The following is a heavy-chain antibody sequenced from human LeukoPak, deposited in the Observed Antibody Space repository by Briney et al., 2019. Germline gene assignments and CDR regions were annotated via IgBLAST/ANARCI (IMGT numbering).Heavy chain of an antibody. CDR3: ARHEVGGDSSSGYEYYYYMDV. V-gene: IGHV5-51*01. J-gene: IGHJ6*03. Sequence: GESLKISCKASGYTFTNYWIGWVRQMPGKGLEWMGIIYPDDSDTQYSPSFQVHVTISVDESISTAYLQWSSLKASDTAIYYCARHEVGGDSSSGYEYYYYMDVWGKGTAVTVFS. CDR2: IYPDDSDT. CDR1: GYTFTNYW. D-gene: IGHD3-3*01.